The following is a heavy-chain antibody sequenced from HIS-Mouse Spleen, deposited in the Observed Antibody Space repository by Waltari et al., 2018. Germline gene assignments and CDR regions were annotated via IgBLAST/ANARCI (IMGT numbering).Heavy chain of an antibody. CDR1: GGSISTSIYY. J-gene: IGHJ2*01. V-gene: IGHV4-39*07. CDR3: AREIPYSSSWYDWYFDL. CDR2: IYYSGST. Sequence: QLQLQESGPGLVKPSETLSPTCPVSGGSISTSIYYCGWIRQPPGKGLEWIGSIYYSGSTYYNPSLKSRVTISVDTSKNQFSLKLSSVTAADTAVYYCAREIPYSSSWYDWYFDLWGRGTLVTVSS. D-gene: IGHD6-13*01.